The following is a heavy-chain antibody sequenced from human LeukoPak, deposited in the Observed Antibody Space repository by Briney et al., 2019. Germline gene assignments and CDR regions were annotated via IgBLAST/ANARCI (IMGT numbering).Heavy chain of an antibody. CDR3: ASSGPWLALDY. CDR2: IYSGGST. CDR1: GFTVSSNY. J-gene: IGHJ4*02. Sequence: GGSLRLSCAASGFTVSSNYMSWVRQAPGKGLEWVSAIYSGGSTYYADSVKGRFTISRDNSKNTLYLQMNSLRAEDTAVYYCASSGPWLALDYWGQGTLVTVCS. D-gene: IGHD6-19*01. V-gene: IGHV3-66*01.